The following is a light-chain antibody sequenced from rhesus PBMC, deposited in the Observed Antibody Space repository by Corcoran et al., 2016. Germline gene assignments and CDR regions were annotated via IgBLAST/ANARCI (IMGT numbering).Light chain of an antibody. J-gene: IGKJ1*01. Sequence: DIQMTQSQSSMSESVGDSVTITCKASQRISHWLACYQPKTGRAPNHQIYRTSNLETGVPSRFRGGGSGTDFTLTISSLQPEDIATYYCQQHDNSPWTFGQGTKVEIK. CDR1: QRISHW. V-gene: IGKV1-69*01. CDR3: QQHDNSPWT. CDR2: RTS.